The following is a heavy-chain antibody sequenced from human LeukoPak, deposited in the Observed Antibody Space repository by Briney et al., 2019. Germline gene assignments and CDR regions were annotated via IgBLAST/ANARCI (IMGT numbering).Heavy chain of an antibody. CDR3: AKDGFLDCGGDCYSDY. CDR2: ISGSGGST. Sequence: GGSLRLSCAASGFTFSSYAMSWVRQAPGKGLEWVSAISGSGGSTYYADSVKGRFTISRDNSKNTLYLQMNSLRAEDTAVYYRAKDGFLDCGGDCYSDYWGQGTLVTVSS. V-gene: IGHV3-23*01. D-gene: IGHD2-21*02. J-gene: IGHJ4*02. CDR1: GFTFSSYA.